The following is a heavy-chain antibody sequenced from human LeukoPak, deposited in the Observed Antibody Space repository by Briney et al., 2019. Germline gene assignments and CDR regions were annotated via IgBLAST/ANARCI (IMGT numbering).Heavy chain of an antibody. J-gene: IGHJ4*02. CDR2: INAGNGNT. Sequence: ASVKVSCKASGYTFTSYAMHWVRQAPGQRLEWMGWINAGNGNTKYSQKFQGRVTITRDTSATTAYMELSSLRSEDTAVYYCTRDQGQNYIAYWGQGTLVTVSS. V-gene: IGHV1-3*01. CDR3: TRDQGQNYIAY. CDR1: GYTFTSYA.